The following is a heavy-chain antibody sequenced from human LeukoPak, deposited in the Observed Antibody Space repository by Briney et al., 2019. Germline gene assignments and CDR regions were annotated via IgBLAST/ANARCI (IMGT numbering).Heavy chain of an antibody. CDR2: ISAYNGNT. Sequence: ASVKVSCKASGYTFTSYGISWVRQAPGQGLEWMGWISAYNGNTNYAQKLQGGVTMTTDTSTSTAYMELRSLRSDDTAVYYCARGYCSGGSCSVFDYWGQGTLVTVSS. V-gene: IGHV1-18*01. J-gene: IGHJ4*02. CDR3: ARGYCSGGSCSVFDY. D-gene: IGHD2-15*01. CDR1: GYTFTSYG.